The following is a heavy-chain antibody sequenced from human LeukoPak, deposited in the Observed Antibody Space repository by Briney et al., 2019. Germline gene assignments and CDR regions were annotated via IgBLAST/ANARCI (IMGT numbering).Heavy chain of an antibody. CDR3: ARGYSVAAAGNFAY. V-gene: IGHV3-7*01. Sequence: PGGSLRLSCAASGFTFSSYWMRWVRQAPGKGLEWVANIKQDGSEKYYVDSVKGRFNISRHNAKNSLYLPMHRLRAEDTAVYYCARGYSVAAAGNFAYWGQGTLVTVSS. D-gene: IGHD6-13*01. J-gene: IGHJ4*02. CDR2: IKQDGSEK. CDR1: GFTFSSYW.